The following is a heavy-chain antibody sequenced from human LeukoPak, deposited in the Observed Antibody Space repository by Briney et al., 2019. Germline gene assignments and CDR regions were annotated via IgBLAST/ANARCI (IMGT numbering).Heavy chain of an antibody. V-gene: IGHV1-18*04. CDR3: ARDRTSGWLDYYYYYGMDV. CDR1: GYTFTGYY. D-gene: IGHD6-19*01. CDR2: ISAYNGNT. Sequence: ASVKVSCKASGYTFTGYYMHWVRQAPGQGLEWMGWISAYNGNTNYAQKLQGRVTMTTDTSTSTAYMELRSLRSDDTAVYYCARDRTSGWLDYYYYYGMDVWGQGTTVTVSS. J-gene: IGHJ6*02.